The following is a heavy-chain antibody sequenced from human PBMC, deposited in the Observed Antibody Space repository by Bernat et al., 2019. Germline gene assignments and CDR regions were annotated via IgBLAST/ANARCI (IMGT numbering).Heavy chain of an antibody. J-gene: IGHJ6*03. V-gene: IGHV4-34*01. Sequence: QVQLQQWGAGLLKPSETLSLTCAVYGGSFSGYYWSWIRQPPGKGLEWIGEINHSGSTNYNPSLKSRVTISVDTSKNQFSLKLSSVTAADTAVYYCARVPNYYYYMDVWGKGTTVTVSS. CDR3: ARVPNYYYYMDV. CDR2: INHSGST. CDR1: GGSFSGYY.